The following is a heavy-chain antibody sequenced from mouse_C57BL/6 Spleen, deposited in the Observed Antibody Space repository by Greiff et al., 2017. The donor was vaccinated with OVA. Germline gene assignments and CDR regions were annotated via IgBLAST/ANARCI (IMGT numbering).Heavy chain of an antibody. J-gene: IGHJ1*03. D-gene: IGHD4-1*02. CDR1: GYTFTSYW. CDR3: AVNWDVRYFDV. CDR2: IDPSDSET. Sequence: QVQLQQPGAELVRPGSSVKLSCKASGYTFTSYWMHWVKQRPIQGLEWIGNIDPSDSETHYNQKFKDKATLTVDKSSSTAYMQLSSLTSEDSAVYYCAVNWDVRYFDVWGTGTTVTVSS. V-gene: IGHV1-52*01.